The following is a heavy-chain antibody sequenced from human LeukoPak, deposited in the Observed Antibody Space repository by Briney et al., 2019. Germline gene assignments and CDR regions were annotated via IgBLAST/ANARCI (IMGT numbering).Heavy chain of an antibody. CDR1: GFTFSSYD. V-gene: IGHV3-13*03. J-gene: IGHJ5*02. CDR2: IGTAGDT. Sequence: GGSLRLSCAACGFTFSSYDMHWVRQATGKGLEWVSAIGTAGDTYYPGSVKGQFTISRDNAKNSLYLQMNSLRAEDTALYYCARDPTPVFYDYVWGSYLPNWFDPWGQGTLVTVSS. CDR3: ARDPTPVFYDYVWGSYLPNWFDP. D-gene: IGHD3-16*02.